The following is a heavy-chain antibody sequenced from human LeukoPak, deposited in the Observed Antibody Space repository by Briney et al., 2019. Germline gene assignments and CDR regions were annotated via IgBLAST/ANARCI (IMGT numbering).Heavy chain of an antibody. J-gene: IGHJ4*02. CDR3: ARGPYDILTGYPMYYFDY. CDR1: GYTFTGYY. V-gene: IGHV1-2*02. Sequence: GASVKVSCKASGYTFTGYYMHWVRQAPGQGLEWMGWINPNSGGTNYAQKFQGRVTMTRDTSISTAYMELSRLRSDDTAVYYCARGPYDILTGYPMYYFDYWGQGTLVTVSS. CDR2: INPNSGGT. D-gene: IGHD3-9*01.